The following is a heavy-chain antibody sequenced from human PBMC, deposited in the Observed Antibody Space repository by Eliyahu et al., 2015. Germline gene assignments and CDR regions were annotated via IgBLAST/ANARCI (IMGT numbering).Heavy chain of an antibody. J-gene: IGHJ3*01. CDR1: GGSFSXXA. CDR2: IXPSLGLV. D-gene: IGHD3-9*01. Sequence: QVQLVQSGAXVKKPGSXVKVXCKXSGGSFSXXAVSWVXKAPGQGLDWMGXIXPSLGLVDYAQKFQGRVTITADKSTSTAYMELSSLRSEDTAVYYCASHLVKDGILTAYFGAFDVWGQGTMVTVSS. V-gene: IGHV1-69*02. CDR3: ASHLVKDGILTAYFGAFDV.